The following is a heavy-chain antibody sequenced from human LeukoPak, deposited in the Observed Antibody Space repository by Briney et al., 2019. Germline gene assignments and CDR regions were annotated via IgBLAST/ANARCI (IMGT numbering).Heavy chain of an antibody. V-gene: IGHV4-4*07. D-gene: IGHD3-22*01. CDR1: GGSISSYY. CDR2: IYTSGGT. J-gene: IGHJ5*02. CDR3: ARYAPSGYYDNWFDP. Sequence: SETLSLTCTVSGGSISSYYWSWIRQPAGQGLEWIGRIYTSGGTNYNPSLKSRVTMSVDTSKNQFSLKLSSVTAADTAVYYCARYAPSGYYDNWFDPWGQGTLVTVSS.